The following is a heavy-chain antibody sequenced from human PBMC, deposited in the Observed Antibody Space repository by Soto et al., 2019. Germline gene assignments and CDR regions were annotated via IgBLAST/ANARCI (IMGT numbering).Heavy chain of an antibody. V-gene: IGHV4-34*01. CDR3: ARGWRDSSNSCRPHYYYGLDV. Sequence: VVDGTFGDLYCRRISQHTRKGLEWIGEIGHSGSTNYNPSLESRVTISVDTSKTQFSLKLSSVTPADTAVYYCARGWRDSSNSCRPHYYYGLDVWGKGTSVTVSS. CDR1: DGTFGDLY. J-gene: IGHJ6*01. CDR2: IGHSGST. D-gene: IGHD3-22*01.